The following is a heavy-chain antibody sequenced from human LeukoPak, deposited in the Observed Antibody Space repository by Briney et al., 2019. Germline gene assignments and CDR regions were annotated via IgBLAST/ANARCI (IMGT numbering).Heavy chain of an antibody. CDR3: ARASVYCSGGSCYRAHFDY. CDR1: GYTFTSYG. Sequence: GASVKVSCKASGYTFTSYGISWVRQAPGQGLEWMGWISAYNGNTNYAQKLQGRVTMTTDTSTSTAYMELRSLRSEDTAVYYCARASVYCSGGSCYRAHFDYWGQGTLVTVSS. J-gene: IGHJ4*02. D-gene: IGHD2-15*01. V-gene: IGHV1-18*01. CDR2: ISAYNGNT.